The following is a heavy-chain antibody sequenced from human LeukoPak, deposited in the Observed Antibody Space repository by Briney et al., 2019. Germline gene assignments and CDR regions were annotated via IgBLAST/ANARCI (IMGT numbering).Heavy chain of an antibody. CDR1: GYTFTGYY. CDR3: ARDLVLGYDSHDDP. Sequence: ASVKVSCKASGYTFTGYYMHWVRQAPGQGLEWMGRINPNSGGTNYAQKFQGRVTMTRDTSISTAYMELSGLRYDDTAVYYCARDLVLGYDSHDDPSGQGTLVTVSP. J-gene: IGHJ5*02. CDR2: INPNSGGT. D-gene: IGHD3-22*01. V-gene: IGHV1-2*06.